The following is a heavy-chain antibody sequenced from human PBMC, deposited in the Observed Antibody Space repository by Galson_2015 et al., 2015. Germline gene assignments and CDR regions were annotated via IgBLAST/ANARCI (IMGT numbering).Heavy chain of an antibody. V-gene: IGHV3-7*04. CDR2: IKQDGSEK. D-gene: IGHD6-6*01. Sequence: SLRLSCAASGFTFSSYWMSWVRQAPGKGLEWVANIKQDGSEKYYVDSVKGRFTISRDNAKNSLYLQMNSLRAEDTAVYYCARADISSRPMRLKLWVYYFDDWGQGTLVTVSS. CDR3: ARADISSRPMRLKLWVYYFDD. J-gene: IGHJ4*02. CDR1: GFTFSSYW.